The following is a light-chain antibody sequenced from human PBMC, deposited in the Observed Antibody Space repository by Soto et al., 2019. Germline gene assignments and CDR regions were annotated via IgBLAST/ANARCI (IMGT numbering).Light chain of an antibody. CDR3: CSYAGSYTWV. CDR1: NSDVGAYKF. V-gene: IGLV2-11*01. CDR2: DVT. Sequence: QSVLTQPRSVSGSPGQSVTISCTGSNSDVGAYKFVSWLQHNPGEAPKVMIYDVTQRPSGVPDRFSGTKSGNTASLTISGLQAEDEADYYCCSYAGSYTWVFRSGTTVTVL. J-gene: IGLJ1*01.